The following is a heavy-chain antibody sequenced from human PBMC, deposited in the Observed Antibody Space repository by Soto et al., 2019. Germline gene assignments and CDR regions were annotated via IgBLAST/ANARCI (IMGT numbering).Heavy chain of an antibody. J-gene: IGHJ4*02. CDR2: VYYSGST. Sequence: SQTQCLTWTVSGGSSISISCYWGWNKQPPGKGLEWIGSVYYSGSTYYNPSLESRVTISVDKSKNQFSLKLMSLSAADTAVYYCGRLEGLATISYYFDYWGQGALVTISS. CDR1: GGSSISISCY. D-gene: IGHD3-9*01. CDR3: GRLEGLATISYYFDY. V-gene: IGHV4-39*01.